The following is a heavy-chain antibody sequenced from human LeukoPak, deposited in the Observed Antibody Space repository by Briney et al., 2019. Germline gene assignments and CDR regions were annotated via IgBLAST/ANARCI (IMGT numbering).Heavy chain of an antibody. V-gene: IGHV3-21*01. Sequence: GGSLRLSCAASGFTFSRFSMNWVRQAPGKGLEWVSSISSSSSYIYYADSVKDRFTISRDNAKNSLYLQMNSLRAEDTAVYYCARGVEWEPTMLLYWGQGTRVTVSS. CDR2: ISSSSSYI. J-gene: IGHJ4*02. CDR1: GFTFSRFS. D-gene: IGHD1-26*01. CDR3: ARGVEWEPTMLLY.